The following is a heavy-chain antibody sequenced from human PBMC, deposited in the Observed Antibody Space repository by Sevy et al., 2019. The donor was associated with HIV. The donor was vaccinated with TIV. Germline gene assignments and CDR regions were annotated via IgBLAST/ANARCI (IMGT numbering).Heavy chain of an antibody. D-gene: IGHD7-27*01. CDR1: EFTCSTYW. CDR3: ASHIWGSGFDY. V-gene: IGHV3-7*01. Sequence: GGSLRLTCAASEFTCSTYWMSWVRQAPGKGLEWVANIKQDGIEKYNVDSVKGRFTISRANTKNSLYLQMNSRRAEDTAVYYGASHIWGSGFDYWRQGTLVTFSS. CDR2: IKQDGIEK. J-gene: IGHJ4*02.